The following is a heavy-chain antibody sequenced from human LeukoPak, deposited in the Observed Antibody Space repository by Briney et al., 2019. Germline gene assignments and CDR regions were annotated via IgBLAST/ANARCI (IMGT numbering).Heavy chain of an antibody. V-gene: IGHV3-23*01. Sequence: GGSLTLSCAASEFRFSSYDMSWVRQTLEKGLEWVSSISGDGATFYADSVKGRFTISRDESKNALYLQMSSLRADDTAIYYCARGGSGIEYWGQGTLVTVSS. J-gene: IGHJ4*02. CDR2: ISGDGAT. CDR3: ARGGSGIEY. CDR1: EFRFSSYD. D-gene: IGHD3-10*01.